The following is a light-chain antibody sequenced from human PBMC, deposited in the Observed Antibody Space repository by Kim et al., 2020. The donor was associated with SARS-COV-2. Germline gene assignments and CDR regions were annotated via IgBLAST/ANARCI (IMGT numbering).Light chain of an antibody. Sequence: DIQLTQSPSSLSASVGDKVTITCRASQNIGTFLNWFQQKPGKAPKLLIFAASALHSGVPSRFSGSGAGSTVTLTINSLQSEDFATYFCHQSHSAPRLTFGQGTRLEIK. CDR3: HQSHSAPRLT. J-gene: IGKJ5*01. CDR1: QNIGTF. V-gene: IGKV1-39*01. CDR2: AAS.